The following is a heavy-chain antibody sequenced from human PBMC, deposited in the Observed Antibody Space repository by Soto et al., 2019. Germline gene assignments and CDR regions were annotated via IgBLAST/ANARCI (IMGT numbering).Heavy chain of an antibody. D-gene: IGHD7-27*01. CDR2: ISGRGENT. J-gene: IGHJ3*02. Sequence: EVQLLESGGGLVQPGGSLRLSCAASGFTFSVFAMSWVRQAPGKGLELVSTISGRGENTYYADSVKGRFTISRDNSQNTLNLQMNRLRGEDTAVYYCEKDRGTGDYGVNAVDIWGQGTMVTVAS. CDR3: EKDRGTGDYGVNAVDI. V-gene: IGHV3-23*01. CDR1: GFTFSVFA.